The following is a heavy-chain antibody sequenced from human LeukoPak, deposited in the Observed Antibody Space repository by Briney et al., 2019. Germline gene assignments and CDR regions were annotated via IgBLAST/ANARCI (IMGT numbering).Heavy chain of an antibody. J-gene: IGHJ4*02. D-gene: IGHD6-19*01. CDR1: GFTFADFT. Sequence: GGSLRLSCSASGFTFADFTLSWFRQSPGQGLEWIGFIRSEVFGGAPEHAASVAARFTISRDDSTSIAYLQMNSLQVEDTAVYYCARGSGRYVMVDWWGQGTLVTDSS. CDR3: ARGSGRYVMVDW. V-gene: IGHV3-49*03. CDR2: IRSEVFGGAP.